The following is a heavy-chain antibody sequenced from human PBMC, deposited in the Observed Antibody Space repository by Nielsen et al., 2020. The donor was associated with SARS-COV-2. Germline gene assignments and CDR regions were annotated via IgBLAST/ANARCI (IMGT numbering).Heavy chain of an antibody. J-gene: IGHJ5*02. CDR1: GFTFSTYD. V-gene: IGHV3-13*04. CDR3: TRGAAGFDP. D-gene: IGHD2-15*01. Sequence: ESLKISCAASGFTFSTYDMHWARQGPGEGLEWVSGIGKGGETYYLGSVKGRFTISRENAKNSLYLQMNNLRVGDTAVYYCTRGAAGFDPWGQGTLVTVSS. CDR2: IGKGGET.